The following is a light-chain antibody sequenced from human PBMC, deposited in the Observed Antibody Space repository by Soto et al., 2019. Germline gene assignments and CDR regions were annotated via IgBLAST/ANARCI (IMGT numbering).Light chain of an antibody. CDR3: QVYGSSPKT. Sequence: DVVMTQSPLSLPVTLGQPASISCRSSQGLVYSDGNTYFNWFQQRPGQSPRRLIYKVSNRDSGVPDRFSGSGAGTDFTLTISRLEPGDFAVYYCQVYGSSPKTFGQGTKVDIK. J-gene: IGKJ1*01. CDR1: QGLVYSDGNTY. V-gene: IGKV2-30*01. CDR2: KVS.